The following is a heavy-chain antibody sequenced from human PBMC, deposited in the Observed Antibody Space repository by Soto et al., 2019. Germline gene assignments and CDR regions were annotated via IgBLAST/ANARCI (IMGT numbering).Heavy chain of an antibody. CDR1: GGTFSSYA. J-gene: IGHJ4*02. CDR3: ARVWYSSGWLLPIDF. Sequence: GASVKVSCKASGGTFSSYAISWVRQAPGQGLEWMGGIIPIFGTANYAQKFQGRVTITADESTSTAYMELSSLRSEDTAVYYCARVWYSSGWLLPIDFCGQGTLVTGSS. CDR2: IIPIFGTA. V-gene: IGHV1-69*13. D-gene: IGHD6-19*01.